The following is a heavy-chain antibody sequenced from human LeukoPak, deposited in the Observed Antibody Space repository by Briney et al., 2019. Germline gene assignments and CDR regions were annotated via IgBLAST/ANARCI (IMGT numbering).Heavy chain of an antibody. Sequence: PGGSRRPSSAVSAFTSSSYAMSWVSQAPGKGMEWVSAISGSGGSTYYAGSVKGRFTIYRDNSKNTLYLQMNSLRAEDTAVYYCAKDRSSQGMDVWGQGTTVTVSS. D-gene: IGHD6-19*01. J-gene: IGHJ6*02. V-gene: IGHV3-23*01. CDR2: ISGSGGST. CDR3: AKDRSSQGMDV. CDR1: AFTSSSYA.